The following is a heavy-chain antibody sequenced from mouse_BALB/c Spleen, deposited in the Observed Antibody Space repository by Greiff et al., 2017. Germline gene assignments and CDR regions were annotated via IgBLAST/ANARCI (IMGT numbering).Heavy chain of an antibody. V-gene: IGHV5-9-4*01. CDR2: ISSGGSYT. CDR1: GFTFSSYA. D-gene: IGHD2-1*01. J-gene: IGHJ3*01. CDR3: ASTYGNYPY. Sequence: EVQGVESGGGLVKPGGSLKLSCADSGFTFSSYAMSWVRQSPEKRLEWVAEISSGGSYTYYPDTVTGRFTISRDNAKNTLYLEMSSLRSEDTAMYYCASTYGNYPYWGQGTLVTVSA.